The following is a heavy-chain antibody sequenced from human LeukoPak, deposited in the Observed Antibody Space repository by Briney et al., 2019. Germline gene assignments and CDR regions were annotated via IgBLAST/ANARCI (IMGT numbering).Heavy chain of an antibody. D-gene: IGHD3-22*01. CDR1: GGSFSGYY. J-gene: IGHJ4*02. Sequence: SETLSLTCAVYGGSFSGYYWSWIRQPPGKGLEWIGEINHSGSTNYNPSLKGRVTISVDTSKNQFSLKLSSVTAADTAVYYCAARETLEGILFTMIPGYFDYWGQGTLVTVSS. CDR3: AARETLEGILFTMIPGYFDY. V-gene: IGHV4-34*01. CDR2: INHSGST.